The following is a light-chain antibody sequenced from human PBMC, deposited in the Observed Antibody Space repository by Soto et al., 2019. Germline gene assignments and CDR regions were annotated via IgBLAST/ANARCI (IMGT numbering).Light chain of an antibody. CDR1: QSVSSH. J-gene: IGKJ5*01. CDR2: DAS. V-gene: IGKV3-11*01. CDR3: QQAGNWLLT. Sequence: ENVSKLSPATLSLSQGERATVSCRASQSVSSHLAWYQQKRGQAPRLLIYDASSRASGIPARFSGSGSGTDFTLTICSLEPEDFALYCCQQAGNWLLTFWQGTLLEI.